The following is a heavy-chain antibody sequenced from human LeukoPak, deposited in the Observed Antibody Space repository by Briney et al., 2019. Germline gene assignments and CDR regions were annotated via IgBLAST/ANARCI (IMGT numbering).Heavy chain of an antibody. CDR3: AVGRRIDY. J-gene: IGHJ4*02. CDR2: ISYDGSNK. V-gene: IGHV3-30-3*01. D-gene: IGHD6-19*01. Sequence: GGSLRLSCAASGFTFSSYAMHWVRQAPGKGLEWVAVISYDGSNKYYADSVKGRFTISRDNSKNTLYLQMNSLRAEDTAVYYPAVGRRIDYWSQGTLVTVSS. CDR1: GFTFSSYA.